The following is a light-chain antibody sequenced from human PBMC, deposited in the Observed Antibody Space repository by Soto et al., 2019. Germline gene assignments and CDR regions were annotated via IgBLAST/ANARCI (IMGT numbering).Light chain of an antibody. Sequence: QSALTQPASVSGSPGQSITISCTGTSSDVGSYNLVSWYQQHPGKAPKFIIYEGSKRPSGVSNRFSGSQSGNTASLTISGLQAEDEADYYCCSYAGSSTYVVFGGGTKLTVL. J-gene: IGLJ2*01. CDR1: SSDVGSYNL. CDR2: EGS. V-gene: IGLV2-23*01. CDR3: CSYAGSSTYVV.